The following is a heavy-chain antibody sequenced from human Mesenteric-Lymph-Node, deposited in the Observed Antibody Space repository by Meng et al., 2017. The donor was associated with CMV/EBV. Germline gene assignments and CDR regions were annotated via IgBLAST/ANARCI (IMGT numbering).Heavy chain of an antibody. Sequence: GGSLRLSCVASGFTFNTYGMHWVRQAPGKGLEWVAFIRYDGSNKYFADSEKGRVTISRDNSKNTLYLQMNSLRAEDTAVYFCAKGGGSYIDFWGQGTLVTVSS. V-gene: IGHV3-30*02. CDR1: GFTFNTYG. CDR2: IRYDGSNK. D-gene: IGHD3-16*01. J-gene: IGHJ4*02. CDR3: AKGGGSYIDF.